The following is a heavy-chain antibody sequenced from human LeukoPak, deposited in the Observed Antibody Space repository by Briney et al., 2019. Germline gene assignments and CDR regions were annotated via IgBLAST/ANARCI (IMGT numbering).Heavy chain of an antibody. J-gene: IGHJ3*01. CDR1: GYTFTNYG. Sequence: GASVEVSCKASGYTFTNYGVSWVRQAPGQGLEWMGWISPYNGNTIYAQKLQGRVTMTTDTSTSTAYMELRSLRSDDTAVYYCARDLSGYYDSSGSDGFDFWGQGTMLTVSS. V-gene: IGHV1-18*01. CDR3: ARDLSGYYDSSGSDGFDF. D-gene: IGHD3-22*01. CDR2: ISPYNGNT.